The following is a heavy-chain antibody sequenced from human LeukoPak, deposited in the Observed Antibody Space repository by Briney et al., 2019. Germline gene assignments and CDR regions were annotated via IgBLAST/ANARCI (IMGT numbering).Heavy chain of an antibody. CDR3: AREVDCSSTSCYAFIDY. D-gene: IGHD2-2*01. CDR1: GGSISSGSYY. Sequence: SETLSLTCTVSGGSISSGSYYWSWIRQPAGKGLERIGRIYTSGSTNYNPSLKSRVTISVDTSKNQFSLKLSSVTAADTAVYYCAREVDCSSTSCYAFIDYWGQGTLVTVSS. J-gene: IGHJ4*02. V-gene: IGHV4-61*02. CDR2: IYTSGST.